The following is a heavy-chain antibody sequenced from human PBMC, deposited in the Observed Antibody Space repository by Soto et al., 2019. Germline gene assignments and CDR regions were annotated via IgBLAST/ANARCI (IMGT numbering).Heavy chain of an antibody. CDR3: ARDLVGSVVAYYFDY. CDR2: IWYDGSNK. J-gene: IGHJ4*02. CDR1: GFTFSSYG. Sequence: PGGSLRLSCAASGFTFSSYGMHWVRQAPGKGLEWVAVIWYDGSNKYYADSVKGRFTISRDNSKNTLYLQMNSLRAEDTAVYYCARDLVGSVVAYYFDYWGQGTLVTVPQ. D-gene: IGHD2-15*01. V-gene: IGHV3-33*01.